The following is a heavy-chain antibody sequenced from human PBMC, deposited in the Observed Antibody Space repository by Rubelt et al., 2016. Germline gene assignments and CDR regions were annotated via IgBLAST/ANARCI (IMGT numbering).Heavy chain of an antibody. V-gene: IGHV3-66*01. Sequence: EVQLVESGGGLVQPGGSLRLSCAASGFTVSSNYMSWVRQAPGKGLEWVSVISSGGSTYYADSVKGRVTISGDNSKNTLYLQMNSLRAEETAVYYCARAITMVRGVRNYYYGMDVWGQGTTVTVSS. D-gene: IGHD3-10*01. CDR1: GFTVSSNY. J-gene: IGHJ6*02. CDR3: ARAITMVRGVRNYYYGMDV. CDR2: ISSGGST.